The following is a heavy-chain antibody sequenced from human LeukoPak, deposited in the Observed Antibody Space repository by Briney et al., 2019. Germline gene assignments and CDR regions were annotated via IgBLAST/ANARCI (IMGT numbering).Heavy chain of an antibody. CDR2: ISSRSSFK. Sequence: GGSLRLSCTASGFTLSSHRMDWVRQAPGKGLEWVSSISSRSSFKDYADSVKGRFTISRDNAKNLLYLQMNSLRAEDTAVYFCAKDGGFWSDYSYFDYWAREPRSPSPQ. J-gene: IGHJ4*02. D-gene: IGHD3-3*01. CDR3: AKDGGFWSDYSYFDY. CDR1: GFTLSSHR. V-gene: IGHV3-21*06.